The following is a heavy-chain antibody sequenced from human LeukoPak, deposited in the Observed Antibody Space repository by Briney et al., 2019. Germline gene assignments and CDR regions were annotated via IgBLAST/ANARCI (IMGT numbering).Heavy chain of an antibody. D-gene: IGHD3-10*01. CDR2: INPSGGST. CDR1: GYTFTSCY. CDR3: ARDPNTMVRGVSYGMDV. V-gene: IGHV1-46*01. J-gene: IGHJ6*02. Sequence: ASVKVSCKASGYTFTSCYMHWVRQAPGQGLEWMGIINPSGGSTSYAQKFQGRVTMTRDTSTSTVYMELSSLRSEDTAVYYCARDPNTMVRGVSYGMDVWGQGATVTVSS.